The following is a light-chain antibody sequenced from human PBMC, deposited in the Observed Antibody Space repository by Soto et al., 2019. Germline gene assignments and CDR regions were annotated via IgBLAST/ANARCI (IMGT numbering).Light chain of an antibody. V-gene: IGKV4-1*01. J-gene: IGKJ1*01. CDR1: QSILYSSNNKNY. Sequence: DIVMTQSPESLAVSLGERATINCKSSQSILYSSNNKNYLAWYQQKPGQPPKLLIYWAFTRESGVPDRFSGSGSGTDFPLTINSLQAEDVADYYCQQYYTSWWTFGQGTKVEIK. CDR2: WAF. CDR3: QQYYTSWWT.